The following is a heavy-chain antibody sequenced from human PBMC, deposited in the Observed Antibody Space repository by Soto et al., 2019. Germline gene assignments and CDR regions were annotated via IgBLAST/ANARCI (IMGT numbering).Heavy chain of an antibody. J-gene: IGHJ6*02. CDR1: GYSFTSYW. CDR2: IYPGDSDT. CDR3: ARAPGNDLWWPYYYYGMDV. V-gene: IGHV5-51*01. D-gene: IGHD2-8*02. Sequence: GESLKISCKGSGYSFTSYWIGWVRQMPGKGLEWMGIIYPGDSDTRYSPSFQGQVTISADKSISTAYLQWSSLKASDTAMYYCARAPGNDLWWPYYYYGMDVWGQGTTVTVSS.